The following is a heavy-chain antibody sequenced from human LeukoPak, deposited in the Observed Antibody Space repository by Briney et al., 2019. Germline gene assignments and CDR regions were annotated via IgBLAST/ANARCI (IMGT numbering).Heavy chain of an antibody. J-gene: IGHJ3*02. V-gene: IGHV1-18*01. CDR2: ISAYNGNT. D-gene: IGHD2-2*02. Sequence: ASVKVSCKASGYTFTSYGISWVRQAPGQGLEWMGWISAYNGNTNYAQKLQGRVTMTTDTSTSTAYMELRSLRSDDTAVYYCARVGCSSTSCYNDAFDIWGQGTMVTVSS. CDR1: GYTFTSYG. CDR3: ARVGCSSTSCYNDAFDI.